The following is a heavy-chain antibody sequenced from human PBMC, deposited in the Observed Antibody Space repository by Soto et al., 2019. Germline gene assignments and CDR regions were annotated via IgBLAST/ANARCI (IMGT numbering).Heavy chain of an antibody. D-gene: IGHD3-16*01. V-gene: IGHV3-74*03. CDR3: ARDLGGPDY. Sequence: GGSLRLSCAASGFTLSAYWMHWVRQAPGRGLEWVSRLSSDGFGTAYADSVKGRFHISRDNARNTLFLQMNGLRAEDTAVYYCARDLGGPDYWGRGTLVTVS. J-gene: IGHJ4*02. CDR1: GFTLSAYW. CDR2: LSSDGFGT.